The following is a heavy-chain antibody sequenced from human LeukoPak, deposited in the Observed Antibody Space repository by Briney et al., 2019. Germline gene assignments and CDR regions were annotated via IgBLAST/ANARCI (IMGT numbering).Heavy chain of an antibody. CDR1: GFTFSSYS. J-gene: IGHJ4*02. D-gene: IGHD1-7*01. V-gene: IGHV3-48*01. Sequence: PGGSLRLSCAASGFTFSSYSMNWVRQAPGKGLEWVSYISSSSSTIYYADSVKGRFTISRDNAKNSLYLQMNSLRAEDTAVYYCARTGDNWNYFPPNFDYWGQGTLVTVSS. CDR2: ISSSSSTI. CDR3: ARTGDNWNYFPPNFDY.